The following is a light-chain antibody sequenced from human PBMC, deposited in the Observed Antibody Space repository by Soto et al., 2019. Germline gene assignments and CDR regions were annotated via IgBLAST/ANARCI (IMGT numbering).Light chain of an antibody. V-gene: IGLV3-1*01. J-gene: IGLJ2*01. CDR1: KLGDKY. Sequence: SYELTQPPSVSVSPGQTASITCSGDKLGDKYACWYQQKPGQSPVLVIYQHSNRPSGIPERFSGSNSGNTATLTISGTQAMDEADYYCQAWDSSTDVVFGGGTTLTVL. CDR3: QAWDSSTDVV. CDR2: QHS.